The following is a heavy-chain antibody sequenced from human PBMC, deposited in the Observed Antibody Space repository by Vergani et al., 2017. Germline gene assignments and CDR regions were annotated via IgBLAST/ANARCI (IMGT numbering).Heavy chain of an antibody. CDR3: SRGRGYSFGYSDY. J-gene: IGHJ4*02. Sequence: EVQLVESGGGLVPPGRSLRLSCAASVFSFGDYAMTWVRPAPGKGLEWVAFISNKAYGGTTEYAASVKGRFTISRDDSKRLAYLQLSGLKTEDTAVYFCSRGRGYSFGYSDYWGQGTLVTVSS. V-gene: IGHV3-49*04. CDR1: VFSFGDYA. CDR2: ISNKAYGGTT. D-gene: IGHD5-18*01.